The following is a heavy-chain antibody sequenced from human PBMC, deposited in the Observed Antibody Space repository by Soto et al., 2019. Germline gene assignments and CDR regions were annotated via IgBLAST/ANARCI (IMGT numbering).Heavy chain of an antibody. CDR1: GVTFISYW. J-gene: IGHJ3*02. CDR3: ARSHDLEWSDAFDI. D-gene: IGHD3-3*01. Sequence: GGSLRLSCAASGVTFISYWMSWVRQATGKGLEWVANIKQDGSEKYYVDSVKGRFTISRDNAKNSLYLQMNSLRAEDTAVYYCARSHDLEWSDAFDIWGQGTMVTVSS. CDR2: IKQDGSEK. V-gene: IGHV3-7*01.